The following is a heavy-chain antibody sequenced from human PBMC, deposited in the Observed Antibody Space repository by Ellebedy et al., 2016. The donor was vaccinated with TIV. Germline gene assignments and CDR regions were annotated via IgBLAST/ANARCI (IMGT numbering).Heavy chain of an antibody. D-gene: IGHD3-9*01. CDR1: GASISSYF. V-gene: IGHV4-59*12. CDR2: VHDSGST. CDR3: ARTYYDILTGYDGGMDV. J-gene: IGHJ6*02. Sequence: PGGSLRLSCTVSGASISSYFWNWIRQSPGKGLEWIAYVHDSGSTNHHPSLRGRVTTSVDTSTNQFSLRLSSVTAAETAVYYCARTYYDILTGYDGGMDVWGQGTTVTVSS.